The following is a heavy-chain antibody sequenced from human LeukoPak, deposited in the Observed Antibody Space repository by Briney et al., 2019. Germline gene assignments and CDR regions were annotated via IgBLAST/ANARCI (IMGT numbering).Heavy chain of an antibody. CDR3: ARDLEYSSSSGGGY. CDR1: GGTFSSYA. D-gene: IGHD6-6*01. Sequence: GASVTVSCTASGGTFSSYAISWVRQAPGQGLEWMGGIIPIFGTANYAQKFQGRVTITADESTSTAYMELSSLRSEDTAVYYCARDLEYSSSSGGGYWGQGTLVTVSS. V-gene: IGHV1-69*13. J-gene: IGHJ4*02. CDR2: IIPIFGTA.